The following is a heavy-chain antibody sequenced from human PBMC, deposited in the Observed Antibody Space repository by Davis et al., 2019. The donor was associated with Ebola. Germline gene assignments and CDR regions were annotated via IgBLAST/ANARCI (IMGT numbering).Heavy chain of an antibody. CDR3: SRLGPYGSGSYPSRINWFDP. D-gene: IGHD3-10*01. V-gene: IGHV4-30-4*01. CDR2: IYYSGST. Sequence: MPSETLSLTCTVFGGSISSGDYYWSWIRQPPGKGLEWIGYIYYSGSTYYNPSLKSRVTISVDTSKNQFSLKLSSVTAADTAVYYCSRLGPYGSGSYPSRINWFDPWGQGTLVTVSS. J-gene: IGHJ5*02. CDR1: GGSISSGDYY.